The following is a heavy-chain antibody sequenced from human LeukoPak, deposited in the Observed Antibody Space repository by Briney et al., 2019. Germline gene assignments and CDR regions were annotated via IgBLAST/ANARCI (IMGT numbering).Heavy chain of an antibody. V-gene: IGHV3-15*01. Sequence: GGAPRLSCAASGFTFSDAWMTRGRQVPGKGVEWVGAIKSKSDGGTTDSAAPVKGRFTISRDDSENMVYLQMNSLKTEDTALYYCTTGRGYYYGVDYWGQGTLVTVSS. CDR2: IKSKSDGGTT. J-gene: IGHJ4*02. CDR1: GFTFSDAW. CDR3: TTGRGYYYGVDY. D-gene: IGHD5-18*01.